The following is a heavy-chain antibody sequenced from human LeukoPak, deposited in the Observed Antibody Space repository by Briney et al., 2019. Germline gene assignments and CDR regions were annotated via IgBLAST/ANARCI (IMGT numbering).Heavy chain of an antibody. J-gene: IGHJ6*04. D-gene: IGHD2-2*01. CDR3: AKDLKGGIVVAAAAMYYYYGMDV. CDR2: ISHDGSNT. Sequence: GTSLRLSCAASGYTFSSYGMHWVRQAPGQGLEWVAVISHDGSNTYYTDAVKGRFTISRDNSKNTLYLQMNSLRAEDTAVYYCAKDLKGGIVVAAAAMYYYYGMDVCGKGTTVTVSA. CDR1: GYTFSSYG. V-gene: IGHV3-30*18.